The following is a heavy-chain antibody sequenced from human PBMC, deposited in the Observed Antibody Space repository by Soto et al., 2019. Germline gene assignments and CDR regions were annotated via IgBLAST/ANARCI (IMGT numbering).Heavy chain of an antibody. CDR2: INPNSGGT. CDR3: ASAAVTGTAGLDF. CDR1: GYTFSGFY. Sequence: ASVKVSCKASGYTFSGFYMHWVRQAPGQGLEWMGWINPNSGGTKSAEKLQGRVTMTRDTSISTAYMELSRLTSDDTAVYYCASAAVTGTAGLDFWGQGTQVTVSS. V-gene: IGHV1-2*02. J-gene: IGHJ4*02. D-gene: IGHD6-19*01.